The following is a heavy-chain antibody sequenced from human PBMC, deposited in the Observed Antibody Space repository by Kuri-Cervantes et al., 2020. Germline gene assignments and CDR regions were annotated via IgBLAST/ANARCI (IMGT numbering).Heavy chain of an antibody. D-gene: IGHD3-22*01. CDR2: IYTSGST. V-gene: IGHV4-61*02. J-gene: IGHJ4*02. Sequence: LRLSCTVSGGSISSSSYYWGWIRQPPGKGLEWIGRIYTSGSTNYNPSLKSRVTISVDTSKNQFSLKLSSVTAADTAVYYCARDSSHYYDSSGYYDYWGQGTLVTVSS. CDR1: GGSISSSSYY. CDR3: ARDSSHYYDSSGYYDY.